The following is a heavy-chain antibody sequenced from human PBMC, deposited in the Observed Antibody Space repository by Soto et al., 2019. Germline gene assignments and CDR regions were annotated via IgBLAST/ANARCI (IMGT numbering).Heavy chain of an antibody. Sequence: EVQLEESGGGLVQPGGSLRLSCAASGFTLSNYWMHWVRQAPGKGLVWVSRSNPDGRTTSNADSVEGRFTISRDNAKNTLYLEMNDLRVEDTAVYYCASVSSGAYDFNFWGQGTLVTVSS. V-gene: IGHV3-74*01. D-gene: IGHD5-12*01. J-gene: IGHJ4*02. CDR3: ASVSSGAYDFNF. CDR2: SNPDGRTT. CDR1: GFTLSNYW.